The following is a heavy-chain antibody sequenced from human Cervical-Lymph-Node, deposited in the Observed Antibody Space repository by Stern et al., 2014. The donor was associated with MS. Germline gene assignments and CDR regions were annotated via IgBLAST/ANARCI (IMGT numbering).Heavy chain of an antibody. J-gene: IGHJ4*01. D-gene: IGHD6-19*01. V-gene: IGHV1-69*01. Sequence: VQLVQSGAEVKKPGSSVKVSCKASGDTINNYAVSWVRQAPGQGLEWMGVIIPVFGTVNYAQKFQGRVTITADGSTSTAYMELSSLRSEDTAVYYCASLLGRISVASVDYWGQGTLVTVSS. CDR3: ASLLGRISVASVDY. CDR2: IIPVFGTV. CDR1: GDTINNYA.